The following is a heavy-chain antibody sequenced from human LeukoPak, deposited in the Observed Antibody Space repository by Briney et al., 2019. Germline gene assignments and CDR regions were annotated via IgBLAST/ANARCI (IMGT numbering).Heavy chain of an antibody. Sequence: SETLSLTRTVSGGSISSYYWSWIRQPPGKGLEWIGYIYYSGSTYYNPSLKSRVTISVDTSKNQFSLKLSSVTAADTAVYYCARLGDSSAYWGQGNLVTVSS. V-gene: IGHV4-59*01. CDR2: IYYSGST. D-gene: IGHD3-22*01. J-gene: IGHJ4*02. CDR3: ARLGDSSAY. CDR1: GGSISSYY.